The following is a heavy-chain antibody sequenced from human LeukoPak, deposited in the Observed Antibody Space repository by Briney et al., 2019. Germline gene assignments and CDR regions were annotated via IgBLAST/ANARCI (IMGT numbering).Heavy chain of an antibody. CDR2: IYYSGST. CDR1: GGSIGSSSYY. D-gene: IGHD6-19*01. V-gene: IGHV4-39*02. J-gene: IGHJ5*02. Sequence: SETLSLTCTVSGGSIGSSSYYWGWIRQPPGKGLEWIGSIYYSGSTYYNPSLKSRVTISVDTSKNQFSLKLSSVTAADTAVYYCAREWGGSGWYVWFDPWGQGTLVTVSS. CDR3: AREWGGSGWYVWFDP.